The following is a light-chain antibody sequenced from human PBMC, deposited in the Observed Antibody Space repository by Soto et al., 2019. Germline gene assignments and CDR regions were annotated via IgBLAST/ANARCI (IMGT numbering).Light chain of an antibody. CDR3: QQYNNWPLT. CDR1: QSVSSY. Sequence: EIVLTQSPATLSLSPGGRATLSCRASQSVSSYLAWYQQKPGQAPRLLIYDASTRATGIPARFSGSGSGTEFTLTISSLLSEDFAVYSCQQYNNWPLTFGGGTKV. V-gene: IGKV3D-15*01. J-gene: IGKJ4*01. CDR2: DAS.